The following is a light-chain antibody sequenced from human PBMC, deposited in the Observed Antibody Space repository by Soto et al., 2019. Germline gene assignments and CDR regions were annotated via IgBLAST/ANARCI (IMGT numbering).Light chain of an antibody. CDR1: SGSIASND. CDR2: GGN. CDR3: QSSDSNNYVV. Sequence: NFMLTQPHSVSESPGKMVTISCTRSSGSIASNDVQWYQQRPGSAPATVIFGGNQRPSGVSDRFSASIDSSSNSASLTISGLQTEDEDDYYCQSSDSNNYVVFGGGTKVPVL. V-gene: IGLV6-57*04. J-gene: IGLJ2*01.